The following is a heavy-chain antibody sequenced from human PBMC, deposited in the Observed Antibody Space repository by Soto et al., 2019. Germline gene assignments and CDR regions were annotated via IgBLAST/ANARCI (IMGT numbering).Heavy chain of an antibody. V-gene: IGHV1-46*01. Sequence: GASVKVSCKASGYTFTSYYMHWVRQAPGQGLEWMGIINPSGGSTSYAQKFQGRVTMTRDTSTSTVYMELSSLRSEDTAVYYFARFAFVHYDFWSGSGQNWFDPWGQGTLVTVSS. D-gene: IGHD3-3*01. CDR3: ARFAFVHYDFWSGSGQNWFDP. J-gene: IGHJ5*02. CDR1: GYTFTSYY. CDR2: INPSGGST.